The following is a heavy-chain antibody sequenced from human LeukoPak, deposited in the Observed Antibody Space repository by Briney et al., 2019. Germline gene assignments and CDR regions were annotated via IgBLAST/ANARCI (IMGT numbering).Heavy chain of an antibody. CDR1: GGSFSGYY. Sequence: SETLSLTCAVYGGSFSGYYWSWIRQPPGKGLEWIGEINHSGSTNYNPSLKSRVTISVDTSKNQFSLKLSSVTAADTVVYYCARGGSSSWYFDFWGQGTLVTVSS. CDR2: INHSGST. V-gene: IGHV4-34*01. J-gene: IGHJ4*02. D-gene: IGHD6-13*01. CDR3: ARGGSSSWYFDF.